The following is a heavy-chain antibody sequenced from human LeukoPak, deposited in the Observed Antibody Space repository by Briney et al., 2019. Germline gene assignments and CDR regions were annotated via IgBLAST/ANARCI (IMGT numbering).Heavy chain of an antibody. CDR3: ARNREGYYDSSGYPSPHY. D-gene: IGHD3-22*01. V-gene: IGHV3-33*01. CDR2: IWYDGSNK. Sequence: GGSLRLSCAASGFTFSSYGMHWVRQAPGKGLEWVAVIWYDGSNKYYADSVKGRFTISRDNSKNTLYLQMNSLRAEDTAVYYCARNREGYYDSSGYPSPHYWGQGTLVTVSS. CDR1: GFTFSSYG. J-gene: IGHJ4*02.